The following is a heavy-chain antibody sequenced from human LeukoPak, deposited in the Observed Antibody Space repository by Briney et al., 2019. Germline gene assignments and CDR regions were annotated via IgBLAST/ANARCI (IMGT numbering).Heavy chain of an antibody. CDR3: ARERDGYNRGIEVYDY. D-gene: IGHD5-24*01. CDR1: GFTFSSYS. Sequence: PGGSLRLSCAASGFTFSSYSMNWVRQAPGKGLEWVSSISSSSSYIYYADSVKGRFTISRDNAKNSLYLQMNSLRAEDTAVYYCARERDGYNRGIEVYDYWGQGTLVTVSS. CDR2: ISSSSSYI. J-gene: IGHJ4*02. V-gene: IGHV3-21*01.